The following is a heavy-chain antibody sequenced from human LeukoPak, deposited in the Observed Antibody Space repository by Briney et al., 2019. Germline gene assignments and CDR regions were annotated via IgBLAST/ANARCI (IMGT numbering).Heavy chain of an antibody. CDR3: ARDRGNWFDP. V-gene: IGHV3-21*01. J-gene: IGHJ5*02. CDR1: GFTFSSYS. D-gene: IGHD3-10*01. Sequence: GGSLRLSCAASGFTFSSYSMNWVRQAPGKGLEWVSSISTSSSYIYYAASVKGRFTISRDNAKNSLYLQMNSLRAEDTAVYYCARDRGNWFDPWGQGTLVTVSS. CDR2: ISTSSSYI.